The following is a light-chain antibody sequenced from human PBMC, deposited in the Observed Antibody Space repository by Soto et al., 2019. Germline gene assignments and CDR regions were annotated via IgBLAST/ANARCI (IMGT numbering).Light chain of an antibody. CDR2: EAS. CDR3: QQLNSYPLT. J-gene: IGKJ4*01. V-gene: IGKV1-9*01. CDR1: QGIGSD. Sequence: IQLTQFPSSLSASVGDRVTITCRASQGIGSDLAWYQQKPGKAPKLLIFEASTLHSGVPSRFSGSGSGTDFTLTISSLQPEDFATYYCQQLNSYPLTVGGGTKVDIK.